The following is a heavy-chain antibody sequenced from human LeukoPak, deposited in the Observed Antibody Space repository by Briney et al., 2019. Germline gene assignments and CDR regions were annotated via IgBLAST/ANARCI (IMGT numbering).Heavy chain of an antibody. J-gene: IGHJ5*02. V-gene: IGHV3-21*01. CDR1: GFTFRNAW. Sequence: GGSLRLSCAASGFTFRNAWMSWVRQAPGKGLEWVSSISSSSSYIYYADSVKGRFTISRDNAKNSLYLQMNSLRAEDTAVYYCARDLGYCSSTSCYLGVWFDPWGQGTLVTVSS. CDR3: ARDLGYCSSTSCYLGVWFDP. CDR2: ISSSSSYI. D-gene: IGHD2-2*01.